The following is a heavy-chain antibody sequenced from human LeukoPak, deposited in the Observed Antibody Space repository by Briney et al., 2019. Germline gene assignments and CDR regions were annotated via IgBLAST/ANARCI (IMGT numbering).Heavy chain of an antibody. CDR3: GKDQRWESPHYLDS. D-gene: IGHD1-26*01. CDR1: GFTFSSYA. J-gene: IGHJ4*02. V-gene: IGHV3-23*01. CDR2: ISGSGGST. Sequence: GGSLRLSCAASGFTFSSYAMSWVRQAPGKGLEWVSAISGSGGSTYYADSVKGRFTISRDNSKNTLYLQMNSLRDEDTAVYYCGKDQRWESPHYLDSWGQGTLVTVSS.